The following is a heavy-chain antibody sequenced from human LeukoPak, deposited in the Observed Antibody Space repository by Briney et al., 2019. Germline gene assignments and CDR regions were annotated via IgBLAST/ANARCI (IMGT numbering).Heavy chain of an antibody. CDR3: ARGGANRFDY. Sequence: PGGSLRLSCAASGFPFSGYWMTWVRQAPGRGLEWVATIKEDGSEAYFGDSVKGRFAISRDNANNSLYLQMNSLRGEDTAVYYCARGGANRFDYWGQGTLVTVSS. D-gene: IGHD3-16*01. CDR1: GFPFSGYW. CDR2: IKEDGSEA. J-gene: IGHJ4*02. V-gene: IGHV3-7*04.